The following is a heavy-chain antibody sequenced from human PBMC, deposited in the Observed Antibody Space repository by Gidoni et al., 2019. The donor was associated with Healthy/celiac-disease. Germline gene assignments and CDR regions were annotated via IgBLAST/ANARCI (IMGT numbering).Heavy chain of an antibody. J-gene: IGHJ5*02. D-gene: IGHD3-22*01. V-gene: IGHV4-39*01. CDR1: GGSISSSSYY. CDR3: ARHYYDSPPRWFDP. CDR2: IYYSGST. Sequence: QLQLQESGPGLVKPSETLSLTCTVAGGSISSSSYYWGWIRQPPGKGLEWIGSIYYSGSTYYYPSLKGLVTISVDTSKNQFSLKLSSVTAADTAVYYCARHYYDSPPRWFDPWGQGTLVTVSS.